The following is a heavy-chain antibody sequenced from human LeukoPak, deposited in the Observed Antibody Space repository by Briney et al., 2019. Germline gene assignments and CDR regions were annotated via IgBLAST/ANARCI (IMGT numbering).Heavy chain of an antibody. D-gene: IGHD2-21*01. CDR2: INPSGGST. CDR3: ARLGYCGGDCPPAFDI. CDR1: GYTFTSYY. V-gene: IGHV1-46*03. J-gene: IGHJ3*02. Sequence: ASVKVSCKASGYTFTSYYMHWVRQAPGQGLEWMGIINPSGGSTSYAQKFQGRVTMTRDTSTSTVYMELSSLRSEDTAVYYCARLGYCGGDCPPAFDIWGQGTMVTVPS.